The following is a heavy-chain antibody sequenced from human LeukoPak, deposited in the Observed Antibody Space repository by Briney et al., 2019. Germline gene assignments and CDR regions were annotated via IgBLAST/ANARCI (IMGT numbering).Heavy chain of an antibody. CDR3: ARGRYYYYGSGSYWWYYGMDV. D-gene: IGHD3-10*01. CDR2: SNHSGST. V-gene: IGHV4-39*07. Sequence: SETLSLTCTVSGGSVSSGSYYWSWIRQPPGKGLEWIGESNHSGSTNYNPSLKSRVTISVDTSKNQFSLKLSSVTAADTAVYYCARGRYYYYGSGSYWWYYGMDVWGQGTTVTVSS. CDR1: GGSVSSGSYY. J-gene: IGHJ6*02.